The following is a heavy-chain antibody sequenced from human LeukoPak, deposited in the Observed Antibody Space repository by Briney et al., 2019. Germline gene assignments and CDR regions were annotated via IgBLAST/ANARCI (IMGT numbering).Heavy chain of an antibody. CDR1: GFTFSSYG. J-gene: IGHJ4*02. Sequence: GRSLRLSCAASGFTFSSYGMHWVRQAPGKGLEWVSAISGSGGSTYYAGSVKGRFTISRDNSKNTLSLQMNSLRAEDTAVYYCAKDPDYYDSSGYYPLDYWGQGTLVTVSS. CDR2: ISGSGGST. CDR3: AKDPDYYDSSGYYPLDY. D-gene: IGHD3-22*01. V-gene: IGHV3-23*01.